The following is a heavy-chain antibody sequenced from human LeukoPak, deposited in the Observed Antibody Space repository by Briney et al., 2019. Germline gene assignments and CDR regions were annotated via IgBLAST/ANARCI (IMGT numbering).Heavy chain of an antibody. V-gene: IGHV4-59*11. CDR3: ARLLDNDSSGDPDTFDM. CDR2: IHYSGRT. CDR1: GGSISRHF. J-gene: IGHJ3*02. Sequence: PSETLSLTCSDSGGSISRHFWSWIRQPPGKGLEWIAFIHYSGRTKYNPSLQSRVTISIDTSENNFSLRLTSVTAADTAVYYCARLLDNDSSGDPDTFDMWGQGTVVSVSS. D-gene: IGHD3-22*01.